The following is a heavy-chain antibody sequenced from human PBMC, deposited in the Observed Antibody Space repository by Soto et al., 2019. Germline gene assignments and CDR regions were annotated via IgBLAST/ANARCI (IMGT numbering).Heavy chain of an antibody. CDR1: GFSLSTSGVG. CDR3: AHKLGYCSSTSCYFDY. CDR2: IYWDDDK. J-gene: IGHJ4*02. D-gene: IGHD2-2*01. V-gene: IGHV2-5*02. Sequence: GSGPTLVNPTQTLTLTCTFSGFSLSTSGVGVGWIRQPPGKALEWLALIYWDDDKRYSPSLKSRLTITKDTSKNQVVLTMTNMDPVDTATYYCAHKLGYCSSTSCYFDYWGQGTLVTVSS.